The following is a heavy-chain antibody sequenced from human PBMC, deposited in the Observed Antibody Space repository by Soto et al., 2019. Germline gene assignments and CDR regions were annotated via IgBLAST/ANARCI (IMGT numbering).Heavy chain of an antibody. CDR3: ARSVGAIPVRHNYYYYYGMDV. J-gene: IGHJ6*02. V-gene: IGHV1-69*13. CDR2: IIPIFGTA. Sequence: GASVQVSCKASGGTFSSYAISWVRQAPGQGLEWMGGIIPIFGTANYAQKFQGRVTITADESTSTAYMELSSLRSEDTAVYYCARSVGAIPVRHNYYYYYGMDVWGQGTTVTVSS. D-gene: IGHD1-26*01. CDR1: GGTFSSYA.